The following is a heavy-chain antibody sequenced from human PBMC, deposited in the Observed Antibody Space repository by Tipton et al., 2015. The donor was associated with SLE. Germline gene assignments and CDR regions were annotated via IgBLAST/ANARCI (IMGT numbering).Heavy chain of an antibody. Sequence: TLSLTCAVSGYSISRGYYWGWIRQPPGKELEWIGSIYYSGSTYYNPSLQSRVTISVDTSKNQFSLKLSSVTAADTAVYYCAFPGGTSGSAFEVWGQGRQVTVSS. CDR2: IYYSGST. CDR1: GYSISRGYY. CDR3: AFPGGTSGSAFEV. D-gene: IGHD3-16*01. V-gene: IGHV4-38-2*01. J-gene: IGHJ3*01.